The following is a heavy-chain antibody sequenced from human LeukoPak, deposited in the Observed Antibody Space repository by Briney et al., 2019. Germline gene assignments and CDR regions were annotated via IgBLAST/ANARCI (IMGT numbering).Heavy chain of an antibody. CDR1: GYSFTSYW. Sequence: GESLKISCKGSGYSFTSYWIGWVRQMPGKGLEWMGSIYPGDSDTRYSPSFQGQVTISADKSISTAYLQWSSLKASDTAMYYCARRRNYGGKSYYYYYMDVWGKGTTVTVSS. D-gene: IGHD4-23*01. CDR3: ARRRNYGGKSYYYYYMDV. V-gene: IGHV5-51*01. CDR2: IYPGDSDT. J-gene: IGHJ6*03.